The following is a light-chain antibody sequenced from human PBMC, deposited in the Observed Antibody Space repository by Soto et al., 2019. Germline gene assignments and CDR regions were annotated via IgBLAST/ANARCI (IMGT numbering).Light chain of an antibody. CDR2: GAS. V-gene: IGKV3-15*01. J-gene: IGKJ4*01. CDR3: QQYNNWPPLN. Sequence: EIVMTQSPATLSVSPGERATLSCRASQSVSSNLAWYQQKPGQAPRLLIYGASTRATGIPARFSGSGSGTEFTLTISSLQSEDVAVYHCQQYNNWPPLNFGGGTKVEIK. CDR1: QSVSSN.